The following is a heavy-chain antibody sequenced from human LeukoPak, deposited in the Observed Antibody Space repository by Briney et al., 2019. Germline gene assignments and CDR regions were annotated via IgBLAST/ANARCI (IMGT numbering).Heavy chain of an antibody. V-gene: IGHV3-20*04. Sequence: GGSLRLSCAASGFIFHDYGMSWVRQAPGKGLEWVSGINWNGGRTRYADSVKGRFTISRDNAKNSLYLQMNSLRAEDTALYYGARDTEGIFGVVTYPLDYWGQGTLVTVSS. CDR1: GFIFHDYG. D-gene: IGHD3-3*01. CDR2: INWNGGRT. CDR3: ARDTEGIFGVVTYPLDY. J-gene: IGHJ4*02.